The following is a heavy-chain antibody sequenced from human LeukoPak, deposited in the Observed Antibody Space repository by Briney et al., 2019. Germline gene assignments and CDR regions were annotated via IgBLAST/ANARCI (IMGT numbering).Heavy chain of an antibody. CDR1: GGTFSSYA. D-gene: IGHD5-12*01. J-gene: IGHJ3*02. CDR3: ARVAGERWLREDAFDI. CDR2: IIPIFGTA. Sequence: SVKVSCKASGGTFSSYAISWVRQAPEQGLEWMGGIIPIFGTANYAQKFQGRVTITADESTSTAYMELSSLRSEDTAVYYCARVAGERWLREDAFDIWGQGTMVTVSS. V-gene: IGHV1-69*13.